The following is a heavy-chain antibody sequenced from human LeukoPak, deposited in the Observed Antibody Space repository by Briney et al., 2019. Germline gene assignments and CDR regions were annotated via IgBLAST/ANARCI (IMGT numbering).Heavy chain of an antibody. Sequence: GGSLRLSCAVSGFTFSSYAMHWVRQAPGKGLEWVAFIRYDGSKTFYGESVEGRFTISRDNPKSTLNLQMNSVSNEDTAVYYCTTEPGDYSSVSGFDYWGQGTLVTVSS. CDR2: IRYDGSKT. V-gene: IGHV3-30*02. CDR1: GFTFSSYA. D-gene: IGHD6-19*01. J-gene: IGHJ4*02. CDR3: TTEPGDYSSVSGFDY.